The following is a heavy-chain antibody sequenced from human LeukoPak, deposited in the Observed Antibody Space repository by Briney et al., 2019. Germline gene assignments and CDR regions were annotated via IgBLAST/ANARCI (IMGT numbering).Heavy chain of an antibody. V-gene: IGHV3-53*01. D-gene: IGHD3-3*01. CDR2: IYSGGGT. CDR3: ASGPPFLKYFEY. Sequence: PGGSLRLSCTASGFTSSNAWMTWVRQAPGKGLEWVSVIYSGGGTYYADSVKGRFTISRDDSNNALYLQMHSLRAEDTALYYCASGPPFLKYFEYWGQGTLVTVSS. CDR1: GFTSSNAW. J-gene: IGHJ4*02.